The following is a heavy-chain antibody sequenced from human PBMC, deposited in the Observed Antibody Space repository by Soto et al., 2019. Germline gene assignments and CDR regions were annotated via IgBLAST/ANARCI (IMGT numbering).Heavy chain of an antibody. CDR2: IYYSGST. CDR3: ARDGSITGTTGHDY. Sequence: PSETLSLTCTVSGGSISSGDYYWSWIRQPPGKGLEWIGYIYYSGSTYYNPSLKSRVTISVDTSKNQFSLKLSSVTAADTAVYYCARDGSITGTTGHDYWGQGTLVTFSS. D-gene: IGHD1-7*01. V-gene: IGHV4-30-4*01. J-gene: IGHJ4*02. CDR1: GGSISSGDYY.